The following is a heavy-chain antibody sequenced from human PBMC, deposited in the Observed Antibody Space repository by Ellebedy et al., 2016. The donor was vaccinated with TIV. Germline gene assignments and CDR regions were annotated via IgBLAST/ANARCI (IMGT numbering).Heavy chain of an antibody. V-gene: IGHV3-23*01. CDR2: ISGSGGST. CDR1: GFTFSSYA. CDR3: ARDATPYYDYVWGSYRYPAPYYFDY. J-gene: IGHJ4*02. Sequence: GESLKISCAASGFTFSSYAMSWVRQAPGKGLEWVSAISGSGGSTYYADSVKGRFTISRDNSKNTLYLQMNSLRAEDTAVYYCARDATPYYDYVWGSYRYPAPYYFDYWGQGTLVTVSS. D-gene: IGHD3-16*02.